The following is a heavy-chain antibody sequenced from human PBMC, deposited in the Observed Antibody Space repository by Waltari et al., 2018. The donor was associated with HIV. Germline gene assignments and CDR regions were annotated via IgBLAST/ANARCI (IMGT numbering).Heavy chain of an antibody. Sequence: QVQLQESGPGLVTPSETLSLTCSVSGGPSISYTWTWIRQPPGKGLEWIGYIYYTGRTNCNPSLKSRVTISVDTSKNQFSLRLRSVTAADTAVYYCARGLFGVGSNWFDPWGQGILVTVSS. J-gene: IGHJ5*02. CDR2: IYYTGRT. V-gene: IGHV4-59*01. CDR3: ARGLFGVGSNWFDP. CDR1: GGPSISYT. D-gene: IGHD3-3*01.